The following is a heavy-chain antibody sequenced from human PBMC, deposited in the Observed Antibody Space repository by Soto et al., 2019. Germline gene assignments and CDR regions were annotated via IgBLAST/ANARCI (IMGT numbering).Heavy chain of an antibody. D-gene: IGHD1-26*01. CDR2: IWYDGSNK. J-gene: IGHJ4*02. Sequence: PAGSLRHSCEASGFTFSSYGMHRVRQAPGKGLEWVAVIWYDGSNKYYADSVKGRFTISRDNSKNTLYLQMNSLRAEDTAVYYCARDYSGSYDPDYWGQGTLVTVSA. CDR1: GFTFSSYG. CDR3: ARDYSGSYDPDY. V-gene: IGHV3-33*01.